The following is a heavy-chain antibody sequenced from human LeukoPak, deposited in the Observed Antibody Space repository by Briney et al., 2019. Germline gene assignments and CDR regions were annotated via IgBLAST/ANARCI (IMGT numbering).Heavy chain of an antibody. V-gene: IGHV3-30*18. CDR3: VKVLQRAPIYGLDV. J-gene: IGHJ6*02. Sequence: GGSLRLSCAASVFTFSSYDVHWVRQSPGKGLEWVAVISFAGTNKYYADSVRGRFTISRDNSKNTLFLQMNSLRVEDSAVYYCVKVLQRAPIYGLDVWGQGTTVTVSS. CDR2: ISFAGTNK. CDR1: VFTFSSYD.